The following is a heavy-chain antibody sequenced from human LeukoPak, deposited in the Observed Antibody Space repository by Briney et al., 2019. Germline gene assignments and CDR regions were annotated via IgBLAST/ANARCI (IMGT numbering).Heavy chain of an antibody. CDR2: IWYDGSNK. CDR1: GFTFSSYG. D-gene: IGHD6-19*01. Sequence: GGSLRLSCAASGFTFSSYGMHWVRQAPGKGLEWVAVIWYDGSNKYYADSVKGRFTISRDNSKNTLYLQMNSLRAEDTAVYYCAREIHIAVAGSGTDVWGQGTTVTVSS. J-gene: IGHJ6*02. V-gene: IGHV3-33*01. CDR3: AREIHIAVAGSGTDV.